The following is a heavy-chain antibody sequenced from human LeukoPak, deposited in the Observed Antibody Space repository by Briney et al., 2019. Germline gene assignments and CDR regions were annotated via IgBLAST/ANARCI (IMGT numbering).Heavy chain of an antibody. CDR2: MNPNSGNT. Sequence: ASVKVSCKASGYTFTSYDINWVRQATGQGLEWMGWMNPNSGNTGYAQKFQGRVTITRNTSISTAYMELSSLRSEDTAVYYCARGRSDPEYYYDSSGYYDYWGQGTLVTVSS. V-gene: IGHV1-8*03. CDR3: ARGRSDPEYYYDSSGYYDY. CDR1: GYTFTSYD. J-gene: IGHJ4*02. D-gene: IGHD3-22*01.